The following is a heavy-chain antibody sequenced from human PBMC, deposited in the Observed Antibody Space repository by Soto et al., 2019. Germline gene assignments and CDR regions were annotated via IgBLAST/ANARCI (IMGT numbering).Heavy chain of an antibody. J-gene: IGHJ4*02. CDR3: AIDTAFGFDF. CDR1: GFTFSSFS. D-gene: IGHD3-10*01. V-gene: IGHV3-48*01. CDR2: IRSSPSAI. Sequence: EVQLLESGGGLVQPGGSLRLSCVASGFTFSSFSMNWVRQAPGKGLEWVSYIRSSPSAISYGGSVKGRFTISRDNAKNSLYLQLSSLSAEDTAVYYCAIDTAFGFDFWGQGTLVSVSS.